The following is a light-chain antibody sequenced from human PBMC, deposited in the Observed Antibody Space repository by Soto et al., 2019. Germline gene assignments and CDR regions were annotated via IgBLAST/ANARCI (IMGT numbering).Light chain of an antibody. CDR1: PSVSSN. V-gene: IGKV3-15*01. CDR3: QQYNNWLIT. J-gene: IGKJ5*01. Sequence: EIVMTQSPATLSVSPGERATLSCRASPSVSSNLAWYQQTPGQAPRLLIYGASTRAPGIPARFSGSGSGTEFTLTISSLQSEDFAVYYCQQYNNWLITFGQGTRLEIK. CDR2: GAS.